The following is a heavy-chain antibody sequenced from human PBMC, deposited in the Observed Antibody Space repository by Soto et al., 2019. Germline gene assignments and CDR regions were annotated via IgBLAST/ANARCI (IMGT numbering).Heavy chain of an antibody. V-gene: IGHV1-69*01. CDR3: ATKEPGGIHDYGDYFDY. D-gene: IGHD4-17*01. CDR1: GGTFSSYA. CDR2: IIPIFGTA. J-gene: IGHJ4*02. Sequence: QVQLVQSGAEVKKPGSSVKVSCKASGGTFSSYATSWVRQAPGQGLEWMGGIIPIFGTANYAQKFQGRVTITADESTSTAYMELSSLRSEDTAVYYCATKEPGGIHDYGDYFDYWGQGTLVTVSS.